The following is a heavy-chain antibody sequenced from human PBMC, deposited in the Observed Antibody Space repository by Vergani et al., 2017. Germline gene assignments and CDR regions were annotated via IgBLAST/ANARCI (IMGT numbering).Heavy chain of an antibody. Sequence: EVELVESGGGLVQPGGSLRLSCAASGFTFNEYWMHWARQVPGKGLVWVSGMNGDGDTISYADSVKGRFTISRDNAKNTLFLQMNSLRAEDTAVHYCARARKWRCGVVWENWFDPGGQGTLVTVSS. CDR3: ARARKWRCGVVWENWFDP. CDR1: GFTFNEYW. V-gene: IGHV3-74*01. J-gene: IGHJ5*02. CDR2: MNGDGDTI. D-gene: IGHD3-3*01.